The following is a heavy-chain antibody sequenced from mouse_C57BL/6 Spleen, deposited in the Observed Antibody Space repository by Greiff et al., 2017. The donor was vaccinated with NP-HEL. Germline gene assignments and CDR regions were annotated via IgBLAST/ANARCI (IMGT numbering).Heavy chain of an antibody. J-gene: IGHJ2*01. V-gene: IGHV3-6*01. CDR1: GYSITSGYY. CDR2: ISYDGSN. CDR3: ARDLLTGTDY. D-gene: IGHD4-1*01. Sequence: EVKLQESGPGLVKPSQSLSLTCSVTGYSITSGYYWNWIRQFPGNKLEWMGYISYDGSNNYNPSLKNRISITRDTSKNQFFLKLNSVTTEDTATYYCARDLLTGTDYWGQGTTLTVSS.